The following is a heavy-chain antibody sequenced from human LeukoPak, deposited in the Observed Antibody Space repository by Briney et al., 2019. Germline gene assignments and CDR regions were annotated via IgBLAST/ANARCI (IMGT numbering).Heavy chain of an antibody. CDR3: ARAPSGSYLGGLFDY. D-gene: IGHD1-26*01. Sequence: PGGSLRPSCAASGFTFSSYEMNWVRQAPGKGLEWVSYISSSGSTIYYADSVKGRFTISRDNAKNSLYLQMNSLRAEDTAVYYCARAPSGSYLGGLFDYWGQGTLVTVSS. V-gene: IGHV3-48*03. CDR1: GFTFSSYE. J-gene: IGHJ4*02. CDR2: ISSSGSTI.